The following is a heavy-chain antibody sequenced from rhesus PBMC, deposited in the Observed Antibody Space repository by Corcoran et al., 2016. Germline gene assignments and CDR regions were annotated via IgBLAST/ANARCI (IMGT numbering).Heavy chain of an antibody. D-gene: IGHD6-25*01. V-gene: IGHV4S10*01. CDR2: IYGSSTST. Sequence: QVQLQESGPGVVKPSETLSLTCAVSGGSISDSYRWSWIRQPPGQGLEWIGYIYGSSTSTHYNPSLKSRVTISRDMSKNQFSLKLSSVTAADTAVYYCARDGGSWGFDYWGQGVLVTVSS. CDR1: GGSISDSYR. J-gene: IGHJ4*01. CDR3: ARDGGSWGFDY.